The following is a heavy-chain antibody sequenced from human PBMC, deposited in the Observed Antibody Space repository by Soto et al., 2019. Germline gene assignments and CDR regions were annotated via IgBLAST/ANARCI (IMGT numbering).Heavy chain of an antibody. CDR1: GYTFTGYY. V-gene: IGHV1-2*04. CDR2: INPNSGGT. CDR3: ARESGIVGGYYYYYGMDV. D-gene: IGHD1-26*01. J-gene: IGHJ6*02. Sequence: ASVKVSCKASGYTFTGYYMHWVRQAPGQGLEWMGWINPNSGGTNYAQKFQGWVTMTRDTSISTAYMELSRLRSDDTAVYYCARESGIVGGYYYYYGMDVWGQGTTVTVSS.